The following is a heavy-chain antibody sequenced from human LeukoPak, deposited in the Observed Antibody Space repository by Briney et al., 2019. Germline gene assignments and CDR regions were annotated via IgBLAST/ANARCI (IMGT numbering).Heavy chain of an antibody. Sequence: SETLSLTCAVYGGSFSGYYWSWIRQPPGKGLEWIGEINHSGSTNYNPSLESRVTMSVDTSKNQFSLKLTSVTAADTAVYYCAKFEPGRWFDPWGQGTLVTVSS. D-gene: IGHD3-10*01. CDR1: GGSFSGYY. CDR2: INHSGST. J-gene: IGHJ5*02. CDR3: AKFEPGRWFDP. V-gene: IGHV4-34*01.